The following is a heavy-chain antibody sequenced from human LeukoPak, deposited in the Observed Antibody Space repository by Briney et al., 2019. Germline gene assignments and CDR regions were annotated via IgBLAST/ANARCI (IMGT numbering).Heavy chain of an antibody. CDR2: IKSKTDGGTI. CDR3: TTYSSVYYYSDY. CDR1: GFTFSNAW. V-gene: IGHV3-15*01. Sequence: GSLRLSCAASGFTFSNAWMSWVRQAPGKGLEWVGRIKSKTDGGTIDYAAPVKGRFTISRDDSENTLYLQMNSLKTEDTAVYYCTTYSSVYYYSDYWGQGTLVTVSS. D-gene: IGHD3-22*01. J-gene: IGHJ4*02.